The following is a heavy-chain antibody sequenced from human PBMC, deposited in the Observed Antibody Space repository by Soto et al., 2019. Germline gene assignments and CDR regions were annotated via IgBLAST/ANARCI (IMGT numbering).Heavy chain of an antibody. CDR1: GCTFSNYG. V-gene: IGHV3-30*18. CDR3: AKDSGELSADLDY. D-gene: IGHD6-13*01. CDR2: ISYDGSKK. Sequence: GGTLTLSCAVSGCTFSNYGMYWVRLAPGKGLERVALISYDGSKKNYADSVKGRFTIARDNSNNALYLQMNCLGGEDTAVFYCAKDSGELSADLDYWGQGTLVTVSS. J-gene: IGHJ4*02.